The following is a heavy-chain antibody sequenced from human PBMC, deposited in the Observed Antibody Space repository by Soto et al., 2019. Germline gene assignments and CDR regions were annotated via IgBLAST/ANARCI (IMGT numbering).Heavy chain of an antibody. D-gene: IGHD3-10*01. CDR2: IYSGGST. Sequence: EVQLVETGGGLIQPGGSLRLSCAASGFTVSSNYMSWVRQAPGKGLEWVSVIYSGGSTYYADSVKGRFTISRDNSKNTLYLQMNSLRAEDTAVYYCARDRVYYGSGSYYSYYGMDVWGQGTRVTVSS. V-gene: IGHV3-53*02. J-gene: IGHJ6*02. CDR3: ARDRVYYGSGSYYSYYGMDV. CDR1: GFTVSSNY.